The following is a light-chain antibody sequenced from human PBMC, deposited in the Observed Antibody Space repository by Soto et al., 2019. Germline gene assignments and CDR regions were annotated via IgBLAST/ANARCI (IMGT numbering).Light chain of an antibody. CDR2: DAS. V-gene: IGKV3-20*01. J-gene: IGKJ1*01. Sequence: LVLSQSPCTLSLSPGERATLSCMASQSVSSNYLAWYQQKPGQAPRLLMYDASSRATGIPDRFSGSGSGTDFTLTISRLEPEDFAVYYCQQYSSSRTFCQGTKVDIK. CDR1: QSVSSNY. CDR3: QQYSSSRT.